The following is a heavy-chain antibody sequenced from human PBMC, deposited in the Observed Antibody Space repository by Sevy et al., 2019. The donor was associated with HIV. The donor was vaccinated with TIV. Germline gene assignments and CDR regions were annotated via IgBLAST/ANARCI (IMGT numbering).Heavy chain of an antibody. CDR2: ISSSSSYI. CDR1: GFTFSSYG. Sequence: GGSLRLSCAASGFTFSSYGMNWVRQAPGKGLEWVSSISSSSSYIYYADSVKGRFTISRDNAKNSLYLQMNSLRAEDTAVYYCAREFDILTGYWPALDYWGQGTLVTVSS. D-gene: IGHD3-9*01. J-gene: IGHJ4*02. CDR3: AREFDILTGYWPALDY. V-gene: IGHV3-21*01.